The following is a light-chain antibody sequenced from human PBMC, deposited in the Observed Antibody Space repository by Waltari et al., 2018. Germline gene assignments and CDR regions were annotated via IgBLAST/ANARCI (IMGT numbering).Light chain of an antibody. CDR2: EVS. CDR3: MQSIELPT. CDR1: DSLLHTDGKTY. V-gene: IGKV2D-29*02. Sequence: VRPRCPPSLCVTLGRRAPCSCHPGDSLLHTDGKTYLYWYLQKSGQSPQLLLYEVSSRFSGVPDRISGSGSGTDFTLKISRVEAEDVGVYYCMQSIELPTFGQGTRLEIK. J-gene: IGKJ5*01.